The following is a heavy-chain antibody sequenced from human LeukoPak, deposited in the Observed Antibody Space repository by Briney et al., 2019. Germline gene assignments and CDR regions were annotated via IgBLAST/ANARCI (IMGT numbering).Heavy chain of an antibody. V-gene: IGHV3-21*01. D-gene: IGHD1-26*01. CDR3: ARGRSGSHYFDY. CDR2: ISSSSSYI. CDR1: GFTFSSYG. Sequence: PGGSLRLSCAASGFTFSSYGMHWVRQAPGKGLEWVSSISSSSSYIYYADSVKGRFTISRDNAKNSLYLQMNSLRAEDTAVYYCARGRSGSHYFDYWGQGTLVTVSS. J-gene: IGHJ4*02.